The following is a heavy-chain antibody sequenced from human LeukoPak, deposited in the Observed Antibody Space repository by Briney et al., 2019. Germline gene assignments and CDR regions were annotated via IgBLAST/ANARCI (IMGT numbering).Heavy chain of an antibody. V-gene: IGHV4-39*02. CDR1: GGSISSSSHY. Sequence: SGTLSLTCTVSGGSISSSSHYWGWIRQPPGKGLEWIGSIYYSGSTYYNPSLKSRVTISVDTSKNQFSLKLSSVTAADTAVYYCAREGYQLLNWFDPWGQGTLVTVSS. D-gene: IGHD2-2*01. CDR3: AREGYQLLNWFDP. J-gene: IGHJ5*02. CDR2: IYYSGST.